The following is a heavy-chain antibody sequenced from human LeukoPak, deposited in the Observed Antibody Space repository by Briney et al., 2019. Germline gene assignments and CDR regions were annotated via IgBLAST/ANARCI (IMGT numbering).Heavy chain of an antibody. J-gene: IGHJ5*02. CDR2: ISHDGMNA. CDR3: AKDGAQYSSGPECDP. V-gene: IGHV3-23*01. D-gene: IGHD6-19*01. CDR1: GLHFSGTA. Sequence: KPGGSLRLSCAASGLHFSGTAMSWVRQAPGKGPEWVSAISHDGMNAYYADSVKGRFTISRDNSKKTVSLEMSSLTAADTGVYYCAKDGAQYSSGPECDPRGQGALVTVSP.